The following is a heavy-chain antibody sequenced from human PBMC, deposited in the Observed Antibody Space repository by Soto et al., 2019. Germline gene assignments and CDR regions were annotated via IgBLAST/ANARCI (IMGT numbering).Heavy chain of an antibody. Sequence: ASGPTLVNPTQTLTLTCTVSGFSLTTSGVGVGWIHQPPGKAPEWLALIYWDGIERYSPSLRSRLTITMDTSKNQVVLTMTTMDPVDTATYYCAHSPCSGGTCFLFDHWGQGTPVTVSS. J-gene: IGHJ4*02. V-gene: IGHV2-5*02. CDR2: IYWDGIE. D-gene: IGHD2-15*01. CDR3: AHSPCSGGTCFLFDH. CDR1: GFSLTTSGVG.